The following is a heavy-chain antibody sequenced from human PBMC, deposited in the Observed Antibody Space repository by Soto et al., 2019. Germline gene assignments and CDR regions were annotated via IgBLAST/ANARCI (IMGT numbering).Heavy chain of an antibody. CDR2: INHSGST. Sequence: SETLSLTCAVYGGSFSGYYWSWIRQPPGKGLEWIGEINHSGSTNYNPSLKSRVTISVDTSKNQFSLKLSSVTAADTAVYYCATRPFYDIVVVPAAKYYFDYWGQGTLVTVSS. D-gene: IGHD2-2*01. CDR3: ATRPFYDIVVVPAAKYYFDY. CDR1: GGSFSGYY. V-gene: IGHV4-34*01. J-gene: IGHJ4*02.